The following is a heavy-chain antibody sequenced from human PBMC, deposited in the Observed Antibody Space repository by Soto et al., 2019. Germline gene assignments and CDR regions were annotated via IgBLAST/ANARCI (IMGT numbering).Heavy chain of an antibody. V-gene: IGHV3-33*01. D-gene: IGHD7-27*01. Sequence: GGSLRLSCAASGFIFSSFGMHWVRQAPGKGLEWVAHIWYDGSNTYYADSVKGRFTISGDNSRNTVYLQMNSLRAEDTAVYHCVRDLLGSGGHFDYWGQGTPVTVSS. CDR1: GFIFSSFG. CDR3: VRDLLGSGGHFDY. CDR2: IWYDGSNT. J-gene: IGHJ4*02.